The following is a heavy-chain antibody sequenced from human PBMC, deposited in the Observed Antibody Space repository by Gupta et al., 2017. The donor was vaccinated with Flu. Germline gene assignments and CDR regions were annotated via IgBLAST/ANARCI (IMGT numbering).Heavy chain of an antibody. J-gene: IGHJ4*02. CDR3: TAHDRAYYCPDY. D-gene: IGHD2-21*01. CDR1: GFTFSNAW. CDR2: IKSKTDGGTT. V-gene: IGHV3-15*01. Sequence: EVQLVESGGGLVKPGGSLRLSCAASGFTFSNAWMSWVRQAPGKGLEWVGRIKSKTDGGTTDYAAPVKGRFTISRDDSKNTLYLQMNSLKTEDTAVYYCTAHDRAYYCPDYWGQGTLVTVSS.